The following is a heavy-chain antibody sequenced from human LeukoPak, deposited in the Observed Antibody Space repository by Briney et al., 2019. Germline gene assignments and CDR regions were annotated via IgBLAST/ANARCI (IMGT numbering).Heavy chain of an antibody. CDR2: IKSDGSST. D-gene: IGHD1-26*01. CDR3: ARDRGGSYDFDY. CDR1: GFTFSSSW. J-gene: IGHJ4*02. Sequence: GGSLRLSCGTSGFTFSSSWMHWVRQAPGKGLVWFSRIKSDGSSTGYADSVNGRFTISRDNAKNTLYLQMNSLRAEDTAVYYCARDRGGSYDFDYWGQGTLVTVSS. V-gene: IGHV3-74*01.